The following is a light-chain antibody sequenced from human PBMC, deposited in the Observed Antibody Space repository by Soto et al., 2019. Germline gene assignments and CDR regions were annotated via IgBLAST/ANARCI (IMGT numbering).Light chain of an antibody. CDR2: EVS. V-gene: IGLV2-14*01. Sequence: QSALTQPASVSGSPGQSITIACTGTSSDVGGYNYVSWYQQHPGKAPKLMIYEVSNRPSGVSNRFSASKSGNTAPLTISGLQAEDGADYYCTQYPSTSPHVLFGGGTNLPVL. CDR3: TQYPSTSPHVL. CDR1: SSDVGGYNY. J-gene: IGLJ2*01.